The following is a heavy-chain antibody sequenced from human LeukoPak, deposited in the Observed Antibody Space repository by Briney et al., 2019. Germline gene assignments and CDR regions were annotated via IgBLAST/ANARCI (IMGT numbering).Heavy chain of an antibody. CDR2: TYYSGTT. D-gene: IGHD2-15*01. V-gene: IGHV4-59*01. Sequence: KSSETLSLTCTVSGGSISGYSWSWIRQPPGKGLEWIGYTYYSGTTNYNPSLKSRVTISVDTSNNQFSLRLTSVTAADTAVYYCARYSEPPRYFDYWGQGTLVTVSS. CDR3: ARYSEPPRYFDY. CDR1: GGSISGYS. J-gene: IGHJ4*02.